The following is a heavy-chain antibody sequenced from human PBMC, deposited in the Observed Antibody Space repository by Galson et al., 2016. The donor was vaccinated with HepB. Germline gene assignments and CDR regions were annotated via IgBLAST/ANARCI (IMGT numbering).Heavy chain of an antibody. J-gene: IGHJ4*02. CDR2: ISNDGSDT. CDR1: GFTFSGHG. CDR3: AKLDCGRNCPRYY. Sequence: SLRLSCAASGFTFSGHGMHWVRQAPGRGLEWVAVISNDGSDTQYVDSVKGRFTVSRVNSKNTLFLKMNSLRVEDTAVYYCAKLDCGRNCPRYYWGPGTQVTVSS. D-gene: IGHD2-21*02. V-gene: IGHV3-30*18.